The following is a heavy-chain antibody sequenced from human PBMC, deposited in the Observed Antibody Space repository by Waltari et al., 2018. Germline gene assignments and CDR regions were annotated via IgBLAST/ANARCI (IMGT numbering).Heavy chain of an antibody. V-gene: IGHV1-2*02. J-gene: IGHJ3*02. CDR2: INPKNGVR. CDR3: ARVLMNDAFDI. Sequence: QVQLVQSGAEVKKPGASVKVSCKASGYSFNDYYIHWVRQAPGQGLEWMGWINPKNGVRKFTQKFQGRVTMTRDTTSSTAYMELSSLRSDDTAVYYCARVLMNDAFDIWGPGTMVTVSS. CDR1: GYSFNDYY.